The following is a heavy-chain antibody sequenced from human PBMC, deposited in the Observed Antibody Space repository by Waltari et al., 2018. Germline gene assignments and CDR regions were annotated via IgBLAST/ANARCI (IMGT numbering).Heavy chain of an antibody. CDR3: ARLSDQYDFWSGIDY. J-gene: IGHJ4*02. V-gene: IGHV1-2*02. D-gene: IGHD3-3*01. CDR1: GYTFTGSY. Sequence: QVQLVQSGAEVKKPGASVKVSCKASGYTFTGSYMHWVRQAPGQGLGWMGRINTNSGGTNYAQKFQGRVTMTRDTSISTAYMELSRLRSDDTAVYYCARLSDQYDFWSGIDYWGQGTLVTVSS. CDR2: INTNSGGT.